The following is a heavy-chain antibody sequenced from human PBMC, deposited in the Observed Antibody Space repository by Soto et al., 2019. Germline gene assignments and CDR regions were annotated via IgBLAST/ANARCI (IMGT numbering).Heavy chain of an antibody. CDR3: ARHVRGISYYYYYGMDV. CDR1: GGSFSGYY. D-gene: IGHD3-10*01. Sequence: QVQLQQWGAGLLKPSETLSLTCAVYGGSFSGYYWSWIRQPPGKGLEWNGEINHSGSTNYNPSLKSRVTISVDTSKNLFSLKLSSVTAADTAVYYCARHVRGISYYYYYGMDVWGQGTTVTVSS. J-gene: IGHJ6*02. V-gene: IGHV4-34*01. CDR2: INHSGST.